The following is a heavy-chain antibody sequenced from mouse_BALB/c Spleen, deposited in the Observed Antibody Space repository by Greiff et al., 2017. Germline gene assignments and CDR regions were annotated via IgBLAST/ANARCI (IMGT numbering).Heavy chain of an antibody. CDR1: GYTFTSYY. Sequence: EVQLQQSGAELVKPGASVKLSCKASGYTFTSYYMHWVKQRPEQGLEWIGRIDPANGNTKYDPKFQGKATITADTSSNTAYLQLSSLTSEDTAVYYCARGLGVDYWGQGTTLTVSS. CDR3: ARGLGVDY. V-gene: IGHV14-3*02. J-gene: IGHJ2*01. CDR2: IDPANGNT.